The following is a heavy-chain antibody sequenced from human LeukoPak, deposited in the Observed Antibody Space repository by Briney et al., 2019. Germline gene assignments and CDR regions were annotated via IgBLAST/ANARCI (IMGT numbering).Heavy chain of an antibody. J-gene: IGHJ6*03. V-gene: IGHV4-59*01. D-gene: IGHD6-6*01. CDR2: IYYSGST. CDR3: ARGGAAARLSYYYYYMDV. CDR1: GGSISSYY. Sequence: SSETLSLTCTVSGGSISSYYWSWIRQPPGKGLEWIGYIYYSGSTNYNPSLKSRVTISVDTSKNQFSLKLSSVTAADTAVYYCARGGAAARLSYYYYYMDVWGKGTTVTVSS.